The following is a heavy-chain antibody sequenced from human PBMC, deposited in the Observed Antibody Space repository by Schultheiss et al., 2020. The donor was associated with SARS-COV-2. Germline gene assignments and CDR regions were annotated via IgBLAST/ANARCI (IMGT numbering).Heavy chain of an antibody. CDR1: GFTFSSYG. J-gene: IGHJ4*02. V-gene: IGHV3-33*01. Sequence: GESLKISCAASGFTFSSYGMHWVRQAPGKGLEWVAVIWYDGSNKYYADSVKGRFTISRDNSKNTLYLQMNSLRAEDTAVYYCARAHSNGYYVDFDYWGQGTLVTVSS. D-gene: IGHD3-22*01. CDR2: IWYDGSNK. CDR3: ARAHSNGYYVDFDY.